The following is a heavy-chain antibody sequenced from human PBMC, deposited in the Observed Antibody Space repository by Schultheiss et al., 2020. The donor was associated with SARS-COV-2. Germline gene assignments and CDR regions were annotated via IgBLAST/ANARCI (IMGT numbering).Heavy chain of an antibody. CDR2: IYYSGST. CDR1: GGSFSGYY. Sequence: SQTLSLTCAVYGGSFSGYYWSWIRQPPGKGLEWIGYIYYSGSTNYNPSLKSRVTISVDTSKNQFSLKLSSVTAADTAVYYCARHASRHWGSYWYFDLWGRGTLVTVSS. V-gene: IGHV4-59*08. J-gene: IGHJ2*01. D-gene: IGHD7-27*01. CDR3: ARHASRHWGSYWYFDL.